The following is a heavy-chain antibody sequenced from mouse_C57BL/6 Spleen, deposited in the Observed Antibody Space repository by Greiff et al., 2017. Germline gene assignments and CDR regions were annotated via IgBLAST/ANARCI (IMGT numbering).Heavy chain of an antibody. CDR3: AREEIYYYGSSYPFFAY. D-gene: IGHD1-1*01. Sequence: EVHLVESGGGLVKPGGSLKLSCAASGFTFSDYGMHWVRQAPEKGLEWVAYISSGSSTIYYADTVKGRFTISRDNAKNTLFLQMTSLRSEDTAMYYCAREEIYYYGSSYPFFAYWGQGTLVTVSA. CDR2: ISSGSSTI. J-gene: IGHJ3*01. CDR1: GFTFSDYG. V-gene: IGHV5-17*01.